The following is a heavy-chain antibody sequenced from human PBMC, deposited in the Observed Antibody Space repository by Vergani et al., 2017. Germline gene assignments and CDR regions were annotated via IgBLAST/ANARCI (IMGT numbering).Heavy chain of an antibody. CDR2: ISASGAPT. D-gene: IGHD1-14*01. Sequence: EVQLLESGGDLVQPGGSLRLSCTASGFIFSTYAMSWVRQAPGKGLEWVSGISASGAPTYYADSVKGRFTISRDNSKSTMYLQMNSLRDEDTGVYYCARDLRLLYNRFDPWGQGTLVTVSS. J-gene: IGHJ5*02. V-gene: IGHV3-23*01. CDR1: GFIFSTYA. CDR3: ARDLRLLYNRFDP.